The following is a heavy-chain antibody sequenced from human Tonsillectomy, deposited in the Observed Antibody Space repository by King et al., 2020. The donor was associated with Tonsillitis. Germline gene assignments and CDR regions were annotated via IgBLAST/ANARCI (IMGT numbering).Heavy chain of an antibody. J-gene: IGHJ5*01. CDR2: IYPRDSDT. CDR1: GYSFSTYW. Sequence: QLVQSGAEVKKPGESLKISCQGSGYSFSTYWIAWVRQIPGKGLELMGIIYPRDSDTRYRPSFEGQVTISVDKSMNTAYLQWSSLKTSDTAIYYCARNPHGWFDSWGQGTLVTVSS. V-gene: IGHV5-51*01. CDR3: ARNPHGWFDS.